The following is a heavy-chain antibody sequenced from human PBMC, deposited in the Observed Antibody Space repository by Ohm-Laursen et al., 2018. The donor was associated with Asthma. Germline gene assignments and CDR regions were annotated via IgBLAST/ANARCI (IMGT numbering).Heavy chain of an antibody. CDR2: ISSSSSYI. Sequence: GSLRLSCAASGFTFSSYSMNWVRQAPGKGLEWVSSISSSSSYIYYADSVKGRFTISRDNAKNSLYLQMNSLRAEDTAVYYCASARMTTVTTRIYWGQGTLVTVSS. CDR1: GFTFSSYS. J-gene: IGHJ4*02. D-gene: IGHD4-17*01. V-gene: IGHV3-21*01. CDR3: ASARMTTVTTRIY.